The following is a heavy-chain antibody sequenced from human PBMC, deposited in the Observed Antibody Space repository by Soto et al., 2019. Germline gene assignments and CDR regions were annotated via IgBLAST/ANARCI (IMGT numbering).Heavy chain of an antibody. CDR2: ISAFNGKT. J-gene: IGHJ4*01. CDR1: GYTFNIYG. Sequence: QIQLVQSGAEVKKPGASVKVSCKASGYTFNIYGINWVRQAPGQGLEWMGWISAFNGKTNYAQNVQGRVTMTTDTSTSTAYVELRSLRSGDTAVYYWARDRVPKGSGFFPVDYWGHGTLVTVSS. D-gene: IGHD3-22*01. V-gene: IGHV1-18*01. CDR3: ARDRVPKGSGFFPVDY.